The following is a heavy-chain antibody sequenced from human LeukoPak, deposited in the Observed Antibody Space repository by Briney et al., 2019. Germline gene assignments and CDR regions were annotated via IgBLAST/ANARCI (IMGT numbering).Heavy chain of an antibody. J-gene: IGHJ3*02. CDR3: AGVLWLHDAFDI. CDR2: INHSGST. CDR1: GGSFSGYY. V-gene: IGHV4-34*01. Sequence: SETLSLTCAVYGGSFSGYYWGWIRQPPGEGLEWIGEINHSGSTNYNPSLKSRVTISVDTSKNQFSLKLSSVTAADTAVYYCAGVLWLHDAFDIWGQGTMVTVSS. D-gene: IGHD5-24*01.